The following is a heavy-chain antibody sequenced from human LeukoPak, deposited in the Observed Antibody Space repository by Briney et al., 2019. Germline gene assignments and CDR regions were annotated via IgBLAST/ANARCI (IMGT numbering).Heavy chain of an antibody. J-gene: IGHJ4*02. CDR3: ARGYSSSWYYLDY. CDR2: VFDSGST. D-gene: IGHD6-13*01. Sequence: SETLSLTCTVSGGSISNYWWSWIRQPPGKGLEWIGHVFDSGSTNYNPSLKSRVTISVDTSKKQFSLKVSSVTAADTAVYYCARGYSSSWYYLDYWGQGTLVTVSS. CDR1: GGSISNYW. V-gene: IGHV4-59*01.